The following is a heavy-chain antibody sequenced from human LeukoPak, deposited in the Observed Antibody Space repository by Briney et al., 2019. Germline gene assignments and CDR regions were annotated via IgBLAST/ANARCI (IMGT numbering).Heavy chain of an antibody. Sequence: SETLSLTCTVSGGSISSYYWSWVRQPPGKGLEWIGYIYYSGSTNYNPSLKSRVTISVDTSKNQFSLKLSSVTAADTAVYYCARVGSGYYYYYYMDVWGKGTTVTVSS. CDR2: IYYSGST. V-gene: IGHV4-59*01. J-gene: IGHJ6*03. D-gene: IGHD1-26*01. CDR3: ARVGSGYYYYYYMDV. CDR1: GGSISSYY.